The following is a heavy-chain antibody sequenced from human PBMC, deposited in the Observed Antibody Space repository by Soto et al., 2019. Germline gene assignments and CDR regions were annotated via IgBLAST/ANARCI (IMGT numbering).Heavy chain of an antibody. CDR1: GFTFSSHA. J-gene: IGHJ1*01. D-gene: IGHD6-13*01. V-gene: IGHV3-30*18. CDR3: AKGREGGSSWYEHFQH. Sequence: QVQLVESGGGVVQPGRSLRLSCAASGFTFSSHAMHWVRQAPGKGLEWVAVISYDGGNKYYADSVKGRFTISRDNSKKTLYLQMDSLRDEDTAMYHCAKGREGGSSWYEHFQHWGQGTLVTVSS. CDR2: ISYDGGNK.